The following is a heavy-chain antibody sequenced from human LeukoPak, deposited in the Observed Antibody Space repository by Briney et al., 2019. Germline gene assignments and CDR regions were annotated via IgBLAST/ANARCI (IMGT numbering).Heavy chain of an antibody. D-gene: IGHD2-2*01. CDR3: ARDRVRGGSSTSCYDY. CDR2: ISYDVSNK. J-gene: IGHJ4*02. V-gene: IGHV3-30*01. Sequence: GGSLRLSCAASGFTFSSYAMHWVRQAPGKGLEWVAVISYDVSNKYYADSVKGRFTISRDNSKNTLYLQMNSLRAEDTAVYYCARDRVRGGSSTSCYDYWGQGTLVTVSS. CDR1: GFTFSSYA.